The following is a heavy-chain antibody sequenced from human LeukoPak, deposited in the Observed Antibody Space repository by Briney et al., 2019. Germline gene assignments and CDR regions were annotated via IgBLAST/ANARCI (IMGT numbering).Heavy chain of an antibody. CDR1: GYTFTSYY. D-gene: IGHD4-17*01. CDR3: ASRTPYGDPYYYYGMDV. CDR2: INPSGGST. V-gene: IGHV1-46*01. Sequence: ASVKVSCKASGYTFTSYYMHWVRQAPGQGLEWMGIINPSGGSTSYAQKFQGRVTITRDTSASTAYMELSSLRSEDTAVYYCASRTPYGDPYYYYGMDVWGQGTTVTVSS. J-gene: IGHJ6*02.